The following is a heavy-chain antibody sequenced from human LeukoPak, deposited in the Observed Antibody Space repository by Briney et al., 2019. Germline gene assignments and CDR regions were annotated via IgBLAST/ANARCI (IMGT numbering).Heavy chain of an antibody. CDR1: GFAFSIYA. CDR2: TSGSGVST. J-gene: IGHJ4*02. Sequence: PGGSLRLSCAASGFAFSIYAMSWVRQAPGEGLEWVSTTSGSGVSTDYSDSVTGRFTISRDNSKNTLYLQMNSLRADDTALYYCAKGGSFRAFDYWGQGTLVTVSS. V-gene: IGHV3-23*01. CDR3: AKGGSFRAFDY. D-gene: IGHD6-13*01.